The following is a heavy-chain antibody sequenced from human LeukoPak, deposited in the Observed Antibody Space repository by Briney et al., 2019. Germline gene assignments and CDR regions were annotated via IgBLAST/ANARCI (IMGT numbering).Heavy chain of an antibody. CDR2: IYYSGST. V-gene: IGHV4-59*01. Sequence: PSETLSLTCTVSGGSISSYYWSRIRQPPGKGLEWIGYIYYSGSTNYNPSLKSRVTISVDTSKNQFSLKLSSVTAADTAVYYCARERWPRETTGAFDIWGQGTMVTVSS. CDR3: ARERWPRETTGAFDI. D-gene: IGHD4-11*01. J-gene: IGHJ3*02. CDR1: GGSISSYY.